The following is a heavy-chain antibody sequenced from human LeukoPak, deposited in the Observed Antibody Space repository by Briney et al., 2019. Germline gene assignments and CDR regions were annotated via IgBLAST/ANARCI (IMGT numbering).Heavy chain of an antibody. V-gene: IGHV4-59*13. CDR2: IYYSGST. Sequence: PSETLSLTCTVSVGSIRNYYRSCIRQPPAKGLERIGYIYYSGSTNYNPSLKSRVTISVDTSKNQFSLKLTSVTAADRAVYYCATAGYNGRNPFEYWGQGTLVTVSS. CDR1: VGSIRNYY. J-gene: IGHJ4*02. CDR3: ATAGYNGRNPFEY. D-gene: IGHD1-26*01.